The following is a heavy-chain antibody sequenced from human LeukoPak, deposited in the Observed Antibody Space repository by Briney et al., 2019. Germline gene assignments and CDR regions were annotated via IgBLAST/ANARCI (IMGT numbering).Heavy chain of an antibody. CDR2: INWSGVST. Sequence: GGSLRLSCAASGFSFDDYAMSWVRQAPGKGLEWVSGINWSGVSTGYADSVKGRFTISRDNTKNSLFLQLNSLRAEDTAFYYCAKGKDTPHPYWYFDVWGRGTLVSVSS. J-gene: IGHJ2*01. CDR3: AKGKDTPHPYWYFDV. D-gene: IGHD5-18*01. V-gene: IGHV3-20*04. CDR1: GFSFDDYA.